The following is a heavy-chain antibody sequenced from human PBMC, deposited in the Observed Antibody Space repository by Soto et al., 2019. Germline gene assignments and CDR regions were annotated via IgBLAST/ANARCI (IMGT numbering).Heavy chain of an antibody. Sequence: EVQLVESGGGLVQPGGSLRLSCAASGFTFSSYAMHWVRQAPGKGLEYVSAISSNGGSTYYANSVKGRFTISRDNSKNTPYLQMGSLRAEDMAVYYCARLFGTTDYWGQGTLVTVSS. D-gene: IGHD1-7*01. CDR3: ARLFGTTDY. CDR2: ISSNGGST. V-gene: IGHV3-64*01. J-gene: IGHJ4*02. CDR1: GFTFSSYA.